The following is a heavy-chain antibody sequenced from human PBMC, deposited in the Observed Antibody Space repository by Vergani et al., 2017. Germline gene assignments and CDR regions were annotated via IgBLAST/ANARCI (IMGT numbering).Heavy chain of an antibody. CDR2: ISAYNGNT. D-gene: IGHD2-15*01. Sequence: QVQLVPSGAEVKKPGASVKVSCKASGYTFTSYGINWVRQAPGQGLEWMGWISAYNGNTNYAQKLQGRVTMTTDTSTSTAYMELRSLRSDDTAVYYCARDRIGYCSGGSCYSGSNYWGQGTLVTVSS. J-gene: IGHJ4*02. V-gene: IGHV1-18*04. CDR3: ARDRIGYCSGGSCYSGSNY. CDR1: GYTFTSYG.